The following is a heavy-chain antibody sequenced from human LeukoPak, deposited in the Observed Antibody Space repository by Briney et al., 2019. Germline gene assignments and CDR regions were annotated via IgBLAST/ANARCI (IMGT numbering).Heavy chain of an antibody. D-gene: IGHD6-13*01. CDR1: GYTFTSYD. CDR3: ATVSEGELIAAAGLP. J-gene: IGHJ5*02. V-gene: IGHV1-24*01. Sequence: ASVKVSCKASGYTFTSYDTNWVRQAPGKGLEWMGGFDPEDGETIYAQKFQGRVTMTEDTSTDTAYMELSSLRSEDTAVYYCATVSEGELIAAAGLPWGQGTLVTVSS. CDR2: FDPEDGET.